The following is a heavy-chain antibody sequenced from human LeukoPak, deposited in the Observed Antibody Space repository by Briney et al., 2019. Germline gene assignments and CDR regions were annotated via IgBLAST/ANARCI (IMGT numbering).Heavy chain of an antibody. CDR1: GFTFSSYW. CDR3: ARGPLWGSGSSRFDY. V-gene: IGHV3-74*01. Sequence: PGGSLRLSCAASGFTFSSYWMHWVRQAPGKGLVWVSHINSDGSSTTYADSVKGRFTISRDNAKNTLYLQMISLRAEDTAVYYCARGPLWGSGSSRFDYWGQGTLVTVSS. CDR2: INSDGSST. D-gene: IGHD3-10*01. J-gene: IGHJ4*02.